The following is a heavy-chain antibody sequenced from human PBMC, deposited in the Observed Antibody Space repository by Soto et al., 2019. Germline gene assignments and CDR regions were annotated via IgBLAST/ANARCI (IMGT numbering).Heavy chain of an antibody. CDR1: EYRFTSYG. CDR3: AIQKIPAGWFDP. V-gene: IGHV5-51*01. CDR2: IYPGDSDT. D-gene: IGHD2-21*01. J-gene: IGHJ5*02. Sequence: XESLKVSWKGSEYRFTSYGIGLVLQMPGKGLEWMGIIYPGDSDTRYSPSFQGQVTISADKSISTAYLQWSSLKASDTAMYYCAIQKIPAGWFDPWGQRTLVTVSS.